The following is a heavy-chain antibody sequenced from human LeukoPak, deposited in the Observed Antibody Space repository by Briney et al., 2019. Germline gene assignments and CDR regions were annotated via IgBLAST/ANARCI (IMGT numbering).Heavy chain of an antibody. D-gene: IGHD3-22*01. Sequence: ASVKVSCKASGYTFTSYGISWVRQAPGQGLEWMGWISAYNGNTNYAQKLQGRVTMTTDTSTSTAYMELRSLRSDDTAVYYCARDPGYYDSKHFDYWGQGTLVTVSS. J-gene: IGHJ4*02. V-gene: IGHV1-18*01. CDR2: ISAYNGNT. CDR3: ARDPGYYDSKHFDY. CDR1: GYTFTSYG.